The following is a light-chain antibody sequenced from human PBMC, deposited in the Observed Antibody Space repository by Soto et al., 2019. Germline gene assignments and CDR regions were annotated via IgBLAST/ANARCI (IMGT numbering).Light chain of an antibody. Sequence: DIVLTQSPGTLSLSPRDRATLSCSASQSVSSSYLACYQQNPGQAPRLLIYGASSRATGIPDRFSGSGSGTDFTLTISRLEPEDFAVYYCQQYGSSPWTFGQGARWIS. CDR1: QSVSSSY. CDR2: GAS. V-gene: IGKV3-20*01. CDR3: QQYGSSPWT. J-gene: IGKJ1*01.